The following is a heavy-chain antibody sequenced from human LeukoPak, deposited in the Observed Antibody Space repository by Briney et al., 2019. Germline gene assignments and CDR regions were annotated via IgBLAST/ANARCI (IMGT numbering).Heavy chain of an antibody. CDR3: ARHKSDYGDYHAH. CDR1: DGSMSGYY. D-gene: IGHD4-17*01. Sequence: PSEALSLTCTVSDGSMSGYYWSWIRQPPGKGLEWIGYTYYSGSTNYNPSLKRRVTISEDRSMNQFSLKLSSVTAADTAVYYCARHKSDYGDYHAHWGQGTLVTVSS. V-gene: IGHV4-59*08. CDR2: TYYSGST. J-gene: IGHJ4*02.